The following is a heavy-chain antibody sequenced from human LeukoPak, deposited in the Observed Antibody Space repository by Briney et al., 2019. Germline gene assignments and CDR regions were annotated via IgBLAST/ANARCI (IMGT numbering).Heavy chain of an antibody. Sequence: GGSLRLSCAASGFSFSNYALHWVRQAPGKGLEWVTVISYDGSNKYYADSVKGRFTISRDNSKNTLYLQVNSLRPEDTAVYYCAKDGVTAPESYYYGMDVWGQGTTVTVSS. V-gene: IGHV3-30-3*01. J-gene: IGHJ6*02. CDR1: GFSFSNYA. CDR2: ISYDGSNK. D-gene: IGHD4-23*01. CDR3: AKDGVTAPESYYYGMDV.